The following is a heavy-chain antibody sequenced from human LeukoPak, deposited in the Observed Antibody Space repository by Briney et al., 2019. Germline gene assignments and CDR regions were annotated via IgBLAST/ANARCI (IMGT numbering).Heavy chain of an antibody. V-gene: IGHV3-48*04. CDR2: ISSSSSTI. CDR3: AREEGWFGESYYFDY. J-gene: IGHJ4*02. D-gene: IGHD3-10*01. Sequence: GGSLRLSCAASGFTFSSYSMNWVRQAPGKGLEWVSYISSSSSTIYYADSAKGRFTISRDNAKNSLYLQMNSLRAEDTAVYYCAREEGWFGESYYFDYWGQGTLVTVSS. CDR1: GFTFSSYS.